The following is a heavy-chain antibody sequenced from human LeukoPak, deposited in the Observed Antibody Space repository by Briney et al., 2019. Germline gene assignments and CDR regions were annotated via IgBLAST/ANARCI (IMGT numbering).Heavy chain of an antibody. CDR1: GFTVSSNY. D-gene: IGHD3-16*01. CDR3: ARDSIGAFDY. Sequence: GGSLRLSCAASGFTVSSNYMSWVRQAPGKGLEWVSVIYSGGSTYYADSVKGRFTISSDNSKNTLYLQMNSLRAEDTAVYYCARDSIGAFDYWGQGTLVTVSS. J-gene: IGHJ4*02. CDR2: IYSGGST. V-gene: IGHV3-66*02.